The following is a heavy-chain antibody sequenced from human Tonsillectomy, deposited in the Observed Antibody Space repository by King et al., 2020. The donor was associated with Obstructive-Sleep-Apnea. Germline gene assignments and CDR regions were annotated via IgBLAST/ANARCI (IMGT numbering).Heavy chain of an antibody. J-gene: IGHJ4*02. Sequence: VQLVESGGGVVQPGRSLRLSCAGSGFTFSSFAMHWVRHAPGKGLEWLALISYDGTNKQNADSVEGRFTISRDNSKNTVYLEMKNLTTEDTAVYHCARGSRDFDYWDQGVLVTVSS. CDR3: ARGSRDFDY. CDR2: ISYDGTNK. V-gene: IGHV3-30*04. CDR1: GFTFSSFA. D-gene: IGHD5-24*01.